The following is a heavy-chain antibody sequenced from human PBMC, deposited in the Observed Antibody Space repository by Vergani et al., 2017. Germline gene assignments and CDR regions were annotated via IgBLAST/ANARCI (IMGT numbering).Heavy chain of an antibody. CDR3: ARTESFILRYFHWAL. CDR1: GGSISSYY. CDR2: IYHSGGA. V-gene: IGHV4-4*08. D-gene: IGHD3-9*01. J-gene: IGHJ4*02. Sequence: QVQLQESGPGLVKPSETLSLTCTVSGGSISSYYWSWIRQPPVKGLEWIGNIYHSGGAYYNPSLKGRVTISVDTSKNQFSLEVTSVTAADTAIYFCARTESFILRYFHWALWGQGTLVTVSS.